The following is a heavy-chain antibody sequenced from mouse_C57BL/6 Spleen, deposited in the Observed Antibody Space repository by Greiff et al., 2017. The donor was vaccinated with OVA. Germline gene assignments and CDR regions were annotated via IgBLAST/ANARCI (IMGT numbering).Heavy chain of an antibody. Sequence: EVKVVESGGGLVKPGGSLKLSCAASGFTFSDYGMHWVRQAPEKGLEWVAYISSGSSTIYYADTVKGRFTISRDNAKNTLFLQMTSLRSEDTAMYYCARGRDYYGRGYFDVWGTGTTVTVSS. CDR3: ARGRDYYGRGYFDV. CDR2: ISSGSSTI. J-gene: IGHJ1*03. D-gene: IGHD1-2*01. CDR1: GFTFSDYG. V-gene: IGHV5-17*01.